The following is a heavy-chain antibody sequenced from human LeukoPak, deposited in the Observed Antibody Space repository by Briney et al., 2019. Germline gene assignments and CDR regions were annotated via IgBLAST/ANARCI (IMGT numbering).Heavy chain of an antibody. CDR3: ARLGAGSEVRGVISPRWYLDS. CDR1: GGSISSYY. CDR2: IYYSGST. Sequence: PSETLSLTCTVSGGSISSYYWSWIRQPPGKGLEWIGYIYYSGSTNYNPSLKSRVTISVDTSKNQFSLKLSSVTAADTAVYYCARLGAGSEVRGVISPRWYLDSWGQGTLVTVSS. D-gene: IGHD3-10*01. V-gene: IGHV4-59*01. J-gene: IGHJ4*02.